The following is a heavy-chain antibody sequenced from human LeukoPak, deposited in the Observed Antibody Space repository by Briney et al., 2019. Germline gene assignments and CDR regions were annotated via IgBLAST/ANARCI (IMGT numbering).Heavy chain of an antibody. CDR1: GFTFSGHW. D-gene: IGHD1-14*01. J-gene: IGHJ4*02. CDR3: TRDRSRAEDD. CDR2: INQGGSDK. Sequence: GGSLRLSCAASGFTFSGHWMSWVRQAPGKGQEWVANINQGGSDKYYVDSVKGRFTISRDNANNLLYLQMNSLRGEDTAVYYCTRDRSRAEDDWGQGTLVTVSS. V-gene: IGHV3-7*01.